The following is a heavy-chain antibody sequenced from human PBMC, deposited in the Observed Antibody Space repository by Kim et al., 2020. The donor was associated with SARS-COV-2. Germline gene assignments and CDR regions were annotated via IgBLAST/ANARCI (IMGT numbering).Heavy chain of an antibody. V-gene: IGHV3-11*03. Sequence: GGSLRLSCAASGFTFSDYYMSWIRQAPGKGLEWVSYISSSSSYTNYADSVKGRFTISRDNAKNSLYLQMNSLRAEDTAVYYCARLDYDILTGYRRLLLPDYWGQGTLVTVSS. J-gene: IGHJ4*02. CDR1: GFTFSDYY. D-gene: IGHD3-9*01. CDR3: ARLDYDILTGYRRLLLPDY. CDR2: ISSSSSYT.